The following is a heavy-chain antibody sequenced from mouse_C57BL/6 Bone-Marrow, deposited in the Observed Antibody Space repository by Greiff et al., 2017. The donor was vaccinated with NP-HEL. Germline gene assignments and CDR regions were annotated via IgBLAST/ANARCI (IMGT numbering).Heavy chain of an antibody. CDR1: GYAFTNYL. D-gene: IGHD2-5*01. CDR3: ARGDSNYQYYYAMDY. Sequence: QVQLKQSGAELVRPGTSVKVSCKASGYAFTNYLIEWVKQRPGQGLEWIGVINPGSGGTNYNEKFKGKATLTADKSSSTAYMQLSSLTSEDSAVYFCARGDSNYQYYYAMDYWGQGTSVTVSS. J-gene: IGHJ4*01. CDR2: INPGSGGT. V-gene: IGHV1-54*01.